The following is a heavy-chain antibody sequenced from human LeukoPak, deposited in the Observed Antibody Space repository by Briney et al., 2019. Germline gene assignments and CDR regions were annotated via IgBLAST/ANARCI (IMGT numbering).Heavy chain of an antibody. V-gene: IGHV3-74*01. D-gene: IGHD3-10*01. CDR1: GFTFSINW. CDR2: IKSDGSST. J-gene: IGHJ4*02. Sequence: GGPLTLPCAPSGFTFSINWMYWVRQAPGKGLVWVSRIKSDGSSTTYADSVKGRFTISRDNAKNTLYLQMNSLRAEDTAVYYCARGGSSGSVDYWGQGTLVTVSS. CDR3: ARGGSSGSVDY.